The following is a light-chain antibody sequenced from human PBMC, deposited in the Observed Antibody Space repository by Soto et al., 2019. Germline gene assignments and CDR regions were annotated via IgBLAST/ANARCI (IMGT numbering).Light chain of an antibody. CDR1: SSDVGGYNY. CDR2: EVS. J-gene: IGLJ2*01. Sequence: QSALTQPPSASGSPGQSVTISCTGTSSDVGGYNYVSWYQHHPGKAPKLMIYEVSKRPSGVPDRFSGSKSGNTASLTVSGLQAEDEADYYCSSYAGSNIGVLGGGTKLTVL. V-gene: IGLV2-8*01. CDR3: SSYAGSNIGV.